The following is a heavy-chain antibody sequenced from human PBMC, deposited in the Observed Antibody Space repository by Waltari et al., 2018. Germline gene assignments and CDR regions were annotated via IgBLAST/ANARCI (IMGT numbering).Heavy chain of an antibody. CDR1: GGSISSSSYY. J-gene: IGHJ6*02. CDR3: ARGRNDFWSGYLYYYGMDV. D-gene: IGHD3-3*01. V-gene: IGHV4-39*07. CDR2: IYYSGRT. Sequence: QLQLQESGPGLVKPSETLSLTCTVSGGSISSSSYYWGWIRQPPGKGLEWIGSIYYSGRTYYNPSLKSRGTIAVDTSKNQCSLKLSAVTAADTAVYYCARGRNDFWSGYLYYYGMDVWGQGTTVTVSS.